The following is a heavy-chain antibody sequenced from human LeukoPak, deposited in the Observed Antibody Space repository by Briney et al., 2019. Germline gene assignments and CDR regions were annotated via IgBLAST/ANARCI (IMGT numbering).Heavy chain of an antibody. CDR1: GFTFSSYA. D-gene: IGHD3-10*01. Sequence: GGSLRLSCAASGFTFSSYAMSWVRQAPGKGLEWGSAISGSGGSTYYADSVKGRVTISRDNSKNTLYLQMNSLSAEDTAVYYCAKGVLWFGELSGYFDYWGQGTLVTVSS. V-gene: IGHV3-23*01. CDR2: ISGSGGST. CDR3: AKGVLWFGELSGYFDY. J-gene: IGHJ4*02.